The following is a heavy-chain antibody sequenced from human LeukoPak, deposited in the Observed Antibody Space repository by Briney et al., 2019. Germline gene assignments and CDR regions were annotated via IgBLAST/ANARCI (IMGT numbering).Heavy chain of an antibody. D-gene: IGHD1-26*01. V-gene: IGHV3-74*01. Sequence: GGSLRLSCAASGFTVNNNYMNWVRQVPGRGLEWVSRINGDESSTNYADSVKGRFTISRDNAKDTLYLHVNSLTAEDTAVYYCARGAKWAYYFDYWGQGTLVTVSS. CDR1: GFTVNNNY. CDR3: ARGAKWAYYFDY. CDR2: INGDESST. J-gene: IGHJ4*02.